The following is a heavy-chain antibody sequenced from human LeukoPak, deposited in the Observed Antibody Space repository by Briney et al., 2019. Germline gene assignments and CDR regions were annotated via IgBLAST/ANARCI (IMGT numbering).Heavy chain of an antibody. V-gene: IGHV4-39*01. CDR3: ARLGYSSGWPKVHYGMDV. D-gene: IGHD6-19*01. J-gene: IGHJ6*02. CDR2: IYYSGST. CDR1: GGSVSSSSYY. Sequence: PSETLSLTCTVSGGSVSSSSYYWGWIRQPPGKGLEWIGNIYYSGSTYYNPSLKSRVTISVDTSKNQFSLKLSSVTAADTAIYYCARLGYSSGWPKVHYGMDVWGQGTTVTVSS.